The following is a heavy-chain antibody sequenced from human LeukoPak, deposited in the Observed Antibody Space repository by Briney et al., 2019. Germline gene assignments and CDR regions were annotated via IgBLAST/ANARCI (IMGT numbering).Heavy chain of an antibody. Sequence: RSGRSLRLPCAASGFTFSSYWMQWVRPAPGNGLVWVSRINSDASSTSYADSVKDRFTISRDNAKNTLYLQMNSLRAEDTAVYYCARVAIECSSTSCSRGAIDYWGQGTLVTVSS. D-gene: IGHD2-2*01. V-gene: IGHV3-74*01. CDR1: GFTFSSYW. CDR3: ARVAIECSSTSCSRGAIDY. J-gene: IGHJ4*02. CDR2: INSDASST.